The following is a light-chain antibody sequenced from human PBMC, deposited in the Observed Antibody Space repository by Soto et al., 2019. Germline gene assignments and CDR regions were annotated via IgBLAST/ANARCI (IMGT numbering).Light chain of an antibody. Sequence: SVLTQPRSASGYTGQAVTISCTGTSSDIGAYNYVSWYQQHPGKAPKLMIYEVSKRPSGVPDRFSGSKSGNTASLTVSGLQAEDEADYYCTSHAGSINLVFGGGTKVTVL. J-gene: IGLJ2*01. CDR1: SSDIGAYNY. V-gene: IGLV2-8*01. CDR3: TSHAGSINLV. CDR2: EVS.